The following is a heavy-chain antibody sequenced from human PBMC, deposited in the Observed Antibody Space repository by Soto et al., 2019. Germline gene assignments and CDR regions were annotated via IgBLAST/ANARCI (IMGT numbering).Heavy chain of an antibody. V-gene: IGHV3-30*18. CDR2: ISYDGSNK. J-gene: IGHJ4*02. CDR3: ANLLLSGCSGGSCYPPGHFDY. Sequence: PGGSLRLSCAASRFMFSSYDMHWVRQAPGKGLDWVAVISYDGSNKYYADSVKGRFTISRDNSKNTLYLQMNSLRAEDTAVYYCANLLLSGCSGGSCYPPGHFDYWGQGTLVTVSS. CDR1: RFMFSSYD. D-gene: IGHD2-15*01.